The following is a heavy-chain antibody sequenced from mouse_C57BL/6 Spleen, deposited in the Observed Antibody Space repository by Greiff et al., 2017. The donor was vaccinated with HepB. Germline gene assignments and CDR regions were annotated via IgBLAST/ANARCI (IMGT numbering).Heavy chain of an antibody. CDR1: GYTFTDYY. J-gene: IGHJ1*03. CDR3: ARGVTTYWYFDV. CDR2: INPNNGGT. D-gene: IGHD2-2*01. V-gene: IGHV1-26*01. Sequence: EVKLQQSGPELVKPGASVKISCKASGYTFTDYYMNWVKQSHGKSLEWIGDINPNNGGTSYNQKFKGKATLTVDKSSSTAYMELRSLTSEDSAVYYCARGVTTYWYFDVWGTGTTVTVSS.